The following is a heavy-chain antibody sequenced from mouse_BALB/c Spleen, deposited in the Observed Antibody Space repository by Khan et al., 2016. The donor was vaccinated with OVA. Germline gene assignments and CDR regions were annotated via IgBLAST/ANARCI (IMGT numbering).Heavy chain of an antibody. J-gene: IGHJ3*01. CDR1: GYTFTSYT. V-gene: IGHV1-4*01. CDR3: VRDGAYHRNDGWFAY. D-gene: IGHD2-14*01. CDR2: INPSNGYT. Sequence: QVQLKQSGAELARPGASVKMSCKASGYTFTSYTIHWIKQRPGQGLEWIGFINPSNGYTNYNQNFKDKATLTADKSSNPVYMQLSSLTSDDSAVYNCVRDGAYHRNDGWFAYWGQGTLVTVSA.